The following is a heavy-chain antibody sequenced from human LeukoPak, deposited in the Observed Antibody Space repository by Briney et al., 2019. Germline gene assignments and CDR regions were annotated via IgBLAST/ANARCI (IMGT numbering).Heavy chain of an antibody. CDR3: ASRIRRYSYGYRPYYFDY. CDR1: GGSFSGDY. D-gene: IGHD5-18*01. CDR2: INHSGST. J-gene: IGHJ4*02. V-gene: IGHV4-34*01. Sequence: PSETLSLTCAFYGGSFSGDYWIWIRQPPGKGLEWIGEINHSGSTNYNPSLKSRVTISVDTSKNQFSLKLRYVPAADTAVYSCASRIRRYSYGYRPYYFDYSGEGTLVTVYS.